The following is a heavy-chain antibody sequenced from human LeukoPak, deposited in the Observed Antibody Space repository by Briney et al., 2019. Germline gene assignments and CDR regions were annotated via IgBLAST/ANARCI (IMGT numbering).Heavy chain of an antibody. Sequence: PGGSLRLSCAASGFTFSDYYMGWIRQAPGKGLEWVSYISSSSSYTNYADSVKGRFTISRDNAKNSLYLQMNSLGAEDTAVYYCARGQLVIHYFDYWGQGTLVTVSS. CDR3: ARGQLVIHYFDY. J-gene: IGHJ4*02. CDR1: GFTFSDYY. V-gene: IGHV3-11*05. D-gene: IGHD3-9*01. CDR2: ISSSSSYT.